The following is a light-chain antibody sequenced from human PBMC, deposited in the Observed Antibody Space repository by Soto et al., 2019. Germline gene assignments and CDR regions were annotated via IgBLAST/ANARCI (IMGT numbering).Light chain of an antibody. CDR2: GAS. V-gene: IGKV3-20*01. CDR3: QQYGSSPLT. J-gene: IGKJ4*01. CDR1: QSVSSNY. Sequence: EIVLMQSPGTLSLSPGERATLSCRASQSVSSNYLAWYQQKRGQPPRLLIYGASIRATGIPDRFSGSGSGTDFTLTISRLEPEDFAVYYCQQYGSSPLTFGGGAKVEIK.